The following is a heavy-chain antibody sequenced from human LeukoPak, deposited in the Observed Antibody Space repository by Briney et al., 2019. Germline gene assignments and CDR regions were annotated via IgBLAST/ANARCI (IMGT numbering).Heavy chain of an antibody. D-gene: IGHD3-22*01. J-gene: IGHJ3*01. V-gene: IGHV3-23*01. CDR3: AKRPRDSSGYYLGAFDG. CDR2: IGASGADT. CDR1: GFTCSTYA. Sequence: GGSLRLSCTASGFTCSTYAMTWVRQAPGKGLDWVSAIGASGADTYYADSAKGRFTVSRDNSKNTLYLQMSSLRADDTAVYFCAKRPRDSSGYYLGAFDGWGQGTTVTVSS.